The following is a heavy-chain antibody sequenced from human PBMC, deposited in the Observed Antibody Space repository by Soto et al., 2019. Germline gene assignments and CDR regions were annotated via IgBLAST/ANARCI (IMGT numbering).Heavy chain of an antibody. V-gene: IGHV3-23*01. J-gene: IGHJ4*02. Sequence: PGGSLRLSCAASGFTFSNYAVSWVRQSPGRGLEWVASISDKGGSTKYADSVNGRFIISRDNSRNTLSLQMDTLRAEDTAVYYCARLPYSYVSLYFFDFWGQGSLVTVSS. D-gene: IGHD5-18*01. CDR1: GFTFSNYA. CDR2: ISDKGGST. CDR3: ARLPYSYVSLYFFDF.